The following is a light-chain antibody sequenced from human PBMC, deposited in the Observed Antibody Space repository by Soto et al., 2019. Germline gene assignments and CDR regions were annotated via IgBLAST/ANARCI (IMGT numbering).Light chain of an antibody. Sequence: DIQMTQSPSSLSASVGDRVTITCRASQTITNYLNWYQQKPGKAPNLLIYAAPSLQSGVPSRFSGSGSGTDFTLTISSLQPADFATYYCQQSYSTPSTFGQGTKVDIK. CDR3: QQSYSTPST. V-gene: IGKV1-39*01. J-gene: IGKJ1*01. CDR1: QTITNY. CDR2: AAP.